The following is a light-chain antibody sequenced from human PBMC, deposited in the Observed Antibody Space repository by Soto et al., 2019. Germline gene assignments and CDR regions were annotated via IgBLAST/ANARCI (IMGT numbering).Light chain of an antibody. J-gene: IGLJ1*01. V-gene: IGLV2-8*01. CDR2: EVI. CDR1: SSDVGGYNY. Sequence: QSALTQPPSASGSPGQSVTISCTGTSSDVGGYNYVSWYQHHPGKAPKLMIYEVIRRPSGVPDRFSGSKSGNTASLTVSRLQAEDEAYYYCSSYAGSDNHVFGTGTKLTVL. CDR3: SSYAGSDNHV.